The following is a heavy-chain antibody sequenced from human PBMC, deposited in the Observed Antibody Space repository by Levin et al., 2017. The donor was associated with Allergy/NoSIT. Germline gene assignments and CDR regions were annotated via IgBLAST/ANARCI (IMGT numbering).Heavy chain of an antibody. CDR1: GGSISSYY. CDR2: IYTSGST. D-gene: IGHD3-10*01. CDR3: ARDPGVGDYYYYYGMDV. V-gene: IGHV4-4*07. J-gene: IGHJ6*02. Sequence: SETLSLTCTVSGGSISSYYWSWIRQPAGKGLEWIGRIYTSGSTNYNPSLKSRVTMSVDTSKNQFSLKLSSVTAADTAVYYWARDPGVGDYYYYYGMDVWGQGTTVTVSS.